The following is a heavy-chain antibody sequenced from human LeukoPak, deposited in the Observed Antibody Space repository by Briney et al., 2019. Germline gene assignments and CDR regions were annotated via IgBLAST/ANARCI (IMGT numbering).Heavy chain of an antibody. CDR2: IYHSGST. CDR1: GYSISSGYY. Sequence: SETLSLTCTVSGYSISSGYYWGWIRQPPGKGLEWIGSIYHSGSTYYNPSLKSRVTISVDTSKNQFSLKLSSVTAADTAVYYCAMLSGSRAYYYYYMDVWGKGTTVTISS. J-gene: IGHJ6*03. D-gene: IGHD2-2*01. CDR3: AMLSGSRAYYYYYMDV. V-gene: IGHV4-38-2*02.